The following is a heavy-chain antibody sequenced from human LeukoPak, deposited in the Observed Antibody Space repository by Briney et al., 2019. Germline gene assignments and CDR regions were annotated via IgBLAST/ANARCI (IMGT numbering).Heavy chain of an antibody. CDR3: ARDTSGYYGRYEH. Sequence: PSETLSLTCTVSGDSINNYYWSWIRQPAGKGLEWIGRIYTSGSTNYNPSLKSRVTISVDTSKNQLSLKLTSMTAADTAVYYCARDTSGYYGRYEHWGQGTLVTVSS. J-gene: IGHJ4*02. CDR1: GDSINNYY. D-gene: IGHD3-3*01. V-gene: IGHV4-4*07. CDR2: IYTSGST.